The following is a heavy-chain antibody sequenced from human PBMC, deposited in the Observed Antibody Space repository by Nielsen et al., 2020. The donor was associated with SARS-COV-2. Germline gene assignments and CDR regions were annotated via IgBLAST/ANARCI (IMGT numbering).Heavy chain of an antibody. CDR2: INHSGST. D-gene: IGHD3-10*01. Sequence: SETLSLTCAVYGGSFSGYYWSWIRQPPGKGLEWIGEINHSGSTNYNPSLKSRVTISVDTSKNQFSLKLSSVTAADTAVYYCASGSFRYGSGSYLFDYWGQGTLVTVSS. J-gene: IGHJ4*02. CDR1: GGSFSGYY. CDR3: ASGSFRYGSGSYLFDY. V-gene: IGHV4-34*01.